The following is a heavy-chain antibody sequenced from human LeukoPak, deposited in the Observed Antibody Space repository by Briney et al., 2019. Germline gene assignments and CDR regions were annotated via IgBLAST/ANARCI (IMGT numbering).Heavy chain of an antibody. V-gene: IGHV3-21*01. J-gene: IGHJ6*02. CDR1: GFTFSSYS. CDR2: ISSSSNYI. Sequence: GGSLTLSCAASGFTFSSYSMNWVPQAPEKGLEWVSSISSSSNYIYYADSVKGRFTISRDNAKNSLYLQMNGLRAEDTAVYYCARDQGIAAPNHPYYGMDVWGQGTTVTVSS. CDR3: ARDQGIAAPNHPYYGMDV. D-gene: IGHD6-13*01.